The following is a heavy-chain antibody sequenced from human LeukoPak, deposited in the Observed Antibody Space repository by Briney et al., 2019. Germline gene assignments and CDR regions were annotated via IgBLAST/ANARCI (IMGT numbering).Heavy chain of an antibody. CDR2: IKGDGSKT. CDR1: GFIFSSFW. V-gene: IGHV3-7*03. Sequence: PGGSLRLSCAASGFIFSSFWMGWVRQAPGKGLEWVANIKGDGSKTFYVDSVKGRFTISRDNAKNSLYLQMNSLRAEDTAVYYCATLPGELVHWGQGTLVTVSS. J-gene: IGHJ5*02. D-gene: IGHD1-1*01. CDR3: ATLPGELVH.